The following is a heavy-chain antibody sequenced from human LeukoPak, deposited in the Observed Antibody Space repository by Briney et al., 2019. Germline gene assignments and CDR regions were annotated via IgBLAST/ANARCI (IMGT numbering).Heavy chain of an antibody. CDR1: GGSISSSSYY. V-gene: IGHV4-39*01. Sequence: SETLSLTCTVSGGSISSSSYYWGWIRQPPGKGLEWIGSIYYSGSTYYNPSLKSRVTISVDTSKNQFSLKLSSVTAADTAVYYCARLLDNSSGWKGYFDYWGQGTLVTVSS. CDR3: ARLLDNSSGWKGYFDY. CDR2: IYYSGST. J-gene: IGHJ4*02. D-gene: IGHD6-19*01.